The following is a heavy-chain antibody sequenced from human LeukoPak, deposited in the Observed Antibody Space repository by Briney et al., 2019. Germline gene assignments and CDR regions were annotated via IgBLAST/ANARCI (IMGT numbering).Heavy chain of an antibody. D-gene: IGHD5-12*01. J-gene: IGHJ6*02. Sequence: PGGSLRLSCAAPGFTFSSYAMHCVRQAPGKGLEWVALISYDGSNKYYADSVKGRFTISRDNSKNTLYLQMNSLRAEDTAVYYCAGGTGGRVATISYYYYGMDVWGQGTTVTVSS. CDR1: GFTFSSYA. V-gene: IGHV3-30-3*01. CDR2: ISYDGSNK. CDR3: AGGTGGRVATISYYYYGMDV.